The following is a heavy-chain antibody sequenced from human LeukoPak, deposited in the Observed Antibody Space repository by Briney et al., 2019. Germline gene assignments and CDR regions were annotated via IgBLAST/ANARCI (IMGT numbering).Heavy chain of an antibody. V-gene: IGHV1-2*06. D-gene: IGHD3-16*01. Sequence: ASVKVSCKASGYTFTGYYTHWVRQAPGQGLEWMGRINPNSGGTNYAQKFQGRVTMTRDTSISTAYMELSRLRSDDTAVYYCARTLRGGGNNWFDPWGQGTLVTVSS. CDR3: ARTLRGGGNNWFDP. CDR1: GYTFTGYY. CDR2: INPNSGGT. J-gene: IGHJ5*02.